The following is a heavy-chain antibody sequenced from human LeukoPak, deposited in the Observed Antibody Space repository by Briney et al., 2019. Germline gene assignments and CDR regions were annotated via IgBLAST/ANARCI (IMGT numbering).Heavy chain of an antibody. CDR3: ARDASYYDSSGYS. CDR1: GFTFSSYA. D-gene: IGHD3-22*01. J-gene: IGHJ5*02. V-gene: IGHV3-23*01. Sequence: GGSLRLSCAASGFTFSSYAMSWVRQAPGKGLEWVSAISGSGGSTYYADSVKGRFTISRDNAKNSLYLQMNSLRAEDTAVYYCARDASYYDSSGYSWGQGTLVTVSS. CDR2: ISGSGGST.